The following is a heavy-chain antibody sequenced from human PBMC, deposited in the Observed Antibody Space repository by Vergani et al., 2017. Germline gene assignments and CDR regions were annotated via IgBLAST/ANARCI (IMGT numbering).Heavy chain of an antibody. V-gene: IGHV3-23*01. D-gene: IGHD2-2*02. CDR3: ATIGYRRWGYYFDY. Sequence: EVQLLQSEGAVVQPGGSLRLSCVASGFTFSSHAMSWVRQGHGQGLEWVSAIVGSGGRTYYADSVKGRFTISRDNSKNTLYLQLNSLRADDTAVYYCATIGYRRWGYYFDYWGQGILVTVSS. CDR1: GFTFSSHA. CDR2: IVGSGGRT. J-gene: IGHJ4*02.